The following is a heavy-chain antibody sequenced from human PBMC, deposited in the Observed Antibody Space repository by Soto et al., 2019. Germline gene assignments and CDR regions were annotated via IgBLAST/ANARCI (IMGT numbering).Heavy chain of an antibody. D-gene: IGHD6-13*01. CDR2: IHYSGST. CDR3: AKGIRGRTAASAYNYFDP. Sequence: SETLSLTCTVSGGSISSDYWSWIRQPPGKGLEWIGYIHYSGSTDYNPSLKSRVTISVDTSKNQFSLRLSSVTAADTAVYYCAKGIRGRTAASAYNYFDPWGQGTPVTVSS. J-gene: IGHJ5*02. CDR1: GGSISSDY. V-gene: IGHV4-59*01.